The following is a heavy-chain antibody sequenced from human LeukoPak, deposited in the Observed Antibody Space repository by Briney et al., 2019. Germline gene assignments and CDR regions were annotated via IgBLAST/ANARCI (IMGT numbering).Heavy chain of an antibody. Sequence: GRSLRLSCAASGFTFDDYAMHWVRHAPGKGLEWVSGISWNSGSIGYADSVKGRFTISRDNAKNSLYLQMNSLRAEDMALYYCAKDSSSWLEYYSDYWGQGTLVTVSS. J-gene: IGHJ4*02. CDR3: AKDSSSWLEYYSDY. CDR1: GFTFDDYA. V-gene: IGHV3-9*03. D-gene: IGHD6-13*01. CDR2: ISWNSGSI.